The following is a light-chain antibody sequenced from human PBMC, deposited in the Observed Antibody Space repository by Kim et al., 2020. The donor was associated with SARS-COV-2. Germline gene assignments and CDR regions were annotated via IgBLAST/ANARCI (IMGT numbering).Light chain of an antibody. Sequence: LSAGERATLSCRASQSVNSGYLAWYQQKPGQSPRLLIYDTSSRATGIPDRFSGSGSGTDFTLTISRLEPEDFALYYCQQYGSSPRTFGQGTKLEI. J-gene: IGKJ1*01. V-gene: IGKV3-20*01. CDR2: DTS. CDR1: QSVNSGY. CDR3: QQYGSSPRT.